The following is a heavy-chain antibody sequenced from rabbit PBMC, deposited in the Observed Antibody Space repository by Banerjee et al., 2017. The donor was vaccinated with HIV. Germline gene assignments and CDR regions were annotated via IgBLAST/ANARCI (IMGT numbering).Heavy chain of an antibody. D-gene: IGHD4-1*01. CDR2: IYSGSAGTA. CDR3: ARGDVSSGWGARL. J-gene: IGHJ4*01. CDR1: GIDFSDYYF. Sequence: QSLEESGGDLVKPGASLTLTCTASGIDFSDYYFMCWVRQAPGKGLEWVACIYSGSAGTAYYATWAKGRFTISKTSSTTVTLQMTSLTAADTATYFCARGDVSSGWGARLWGQGTLVTVS. V-gene: IGHV1S40*01.